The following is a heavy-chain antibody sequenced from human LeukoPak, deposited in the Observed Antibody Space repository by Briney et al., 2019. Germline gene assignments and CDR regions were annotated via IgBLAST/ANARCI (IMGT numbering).Heavy chain of an antibody. CDR3: ARDPRVGGYSYGYYYYGMDV. CDR2: INIDGSTT. V-gene: IGHV3-74*01. J-gene: IGHJ6*02. Sequence: GGSLRLSCAASGFAFSSYWMGWVRQAPGKGLVWVSRINIDGSTTSYADSVKGRFTISRDNAKNTLYLQMISLRAEDTAVYDCARDPRVGGYSYGYYYYGMDVWGQGTTVTVSS. CDR1: GFAFSSYW. D-gene: IGHD5-18*01.